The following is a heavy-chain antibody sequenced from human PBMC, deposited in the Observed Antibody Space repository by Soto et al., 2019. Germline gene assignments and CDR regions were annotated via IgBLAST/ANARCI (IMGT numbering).Heavy chain of an antibody. D-gene: IGHD3-3*01. V-gene: IGHV4-31*03. J-gene: IGHJ4*02. CDR1: GGSISSGGYY. Sequence: SETLSLTCTVSGGSISSGGYYWSWIRQHPGKGLEWIGYIYYSGSTYYNPSLKSRVTISVDTSKNQFSLKLSSVTAADTAVYYCARVQGYYDFWSGYSKYYLAYWGQGTLVTVSS. CDR2: IYYSGST. CDR3: ARVQGYYDFWSGYSKYYLAY.